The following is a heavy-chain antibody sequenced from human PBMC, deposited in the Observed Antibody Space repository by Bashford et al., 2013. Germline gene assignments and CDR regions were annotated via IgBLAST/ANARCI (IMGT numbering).Heavy chain of an antibody. CDR3: ARQHSPDSSASLY. Sequence: GESLKISCQASGYTFTSYYIGWVRQTPGKGLEWMGNINPGDSATRYSPSFQGHVTISVDRSSNTAYLQWSSLRASDTAIYYCARQHSPDSSASLYWGQGTLVTVSS. CDR1: GYTFTSYY. CDR2: INPGDSAT. D-gene: IGHD3-22*01. V-gene: IGHV5-51*01. J-gene: IGHJ4*02.